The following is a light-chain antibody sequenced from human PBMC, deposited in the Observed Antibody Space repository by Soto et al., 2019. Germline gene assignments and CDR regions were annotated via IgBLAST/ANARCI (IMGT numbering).Light chain of an antibody. V-gene: IGKV1-5*03. CDR2: EAS. J-gene: IGKJ1*01. CDR1: QSTSTW. Sequence: DIPMTQSPSTLSASVGDRVTITCRASQSTSTWLAWYQQRPGKTPELLISEASKLESGVPSRFSGSGSGTEFTLTISSLQPDDFATYYCQQYITYPYAFGQGTKVEIK. CDR3: QQYITYPYA.